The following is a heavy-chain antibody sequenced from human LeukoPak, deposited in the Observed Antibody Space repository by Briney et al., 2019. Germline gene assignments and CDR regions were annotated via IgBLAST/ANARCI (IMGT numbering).Heavy chain of an antibody. CDR1: GYTFTGYY. V-gene: IGHV1-2*02. CDR3: ARANYCSSTSCYREGYYFDY. Sequence: GASVKVSCKASGYTFTGYYMHWVRQAPGQGLEWMGWINPNSGGTNYAQKFQGRVTMTRDTSISTAYMELSRLRSDDTAVYYCARANYCSSTSCYREGYYFDYWGQGTLVTVSS. D-gene: IGHD2-2*02. CDR2: INPNSGGT. J-gene: IGHJ4*02.